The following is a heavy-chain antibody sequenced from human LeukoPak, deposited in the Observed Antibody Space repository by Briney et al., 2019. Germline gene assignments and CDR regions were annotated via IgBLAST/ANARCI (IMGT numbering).Heavy chain of an antibody. CDR1: GFTFSDYT. D-gene: IGHD2-15*01. V-gene: IGHV3-21*01. CDR3: AVPGGMDY. CDR2: ISSTTSYI. Sequence: PGGSLRLSCAASGFTFSDYTMNWVRQAPGKGLEWVSSISSTTSYIYYADSVKGRFTISRDNAKNSLYLQMNSLRAEDTAVYYCAVPGGMDYWGQGTLVTVSS. J-gene: IGHJ4*02.